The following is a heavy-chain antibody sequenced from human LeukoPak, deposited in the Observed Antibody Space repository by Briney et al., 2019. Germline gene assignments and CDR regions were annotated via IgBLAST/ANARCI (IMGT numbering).Heavy chain of an antibody. D-gene: IGHD4-23*01. J-gene: IGHJ4*02. CDR2: INPNSGGT. V-gene: IGHV1-2*02. CDR3: ARAGAATVVTPIGY. Sequence: ASVKVSCKASGFTFTGYYMHWVRQAPGQGLEWMGWINPNSGGTNYAQKLQGRVTMTTDTSTSTAYMELRSLRSDDTAVYYCARAGAATVVTPIGYWGQGTLVTVSS. CDR1: GFTFTGYY.